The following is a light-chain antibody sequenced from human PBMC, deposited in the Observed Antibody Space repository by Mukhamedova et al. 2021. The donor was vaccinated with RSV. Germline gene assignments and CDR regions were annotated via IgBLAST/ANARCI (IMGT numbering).Light chain of an antibody. CDR1: SSNIGGFNY. Sequence: GTSSNIGGFNYISWYQLHPASAPKLLIYDVTKRPSGVSSRFSASRSGNTAYLTISGLQAEDESDYYCCSYAGGATFVFGVWTKLTV. V-gene: IGLV2-11*03. J-gene: IGLJ3*02. CDR2: DVT. CDR3: CSYAGGATFV.